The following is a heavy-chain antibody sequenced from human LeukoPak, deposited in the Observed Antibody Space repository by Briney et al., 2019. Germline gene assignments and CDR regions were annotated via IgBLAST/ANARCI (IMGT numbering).Heavy chain of an antibody. D-gene: IGHD6-19*01. J-gene: IGHJ4*02. Sequence: GASVKVSCKASGGTFSSYAISWVRQAPGQGLEWMGWISAYNGNTNYAQKLQGRLTMTTDTSTSTAYMELRSLRSDDTAVYYCAREFVAVAGPHFDSWGQGTLVTVSS. CDR3: AREFVAVAGPHFDS. CDR2: ISAYNGNT. V-gene: IGHV1-18*01. CDR1: GGTFSSYA.